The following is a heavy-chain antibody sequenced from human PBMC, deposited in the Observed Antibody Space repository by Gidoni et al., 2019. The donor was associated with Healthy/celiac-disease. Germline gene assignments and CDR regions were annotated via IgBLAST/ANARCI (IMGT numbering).Heavy chain of an antibody. CDR2: INPSGGST. J-gene: IGHJ6*04. CDR1: GYTFTSYY. Sequence: QVQLVQSGAEVKKPGASVKVSCKASGYTFTSYYMPWVRQAPGQGLEWMGIINPSGGSTSYAQKFQGRVSMTRDTSTSTVYMELSSLRSEDTAVYYCARDQPEGCSSTSCYGMMGMDVWGKGTTVTVSS. D-gene: IGHD2-2*01. CDR3: ARDQPEGCSSTSCYGMMGMDV. V-gene: IGHV1-46*03.